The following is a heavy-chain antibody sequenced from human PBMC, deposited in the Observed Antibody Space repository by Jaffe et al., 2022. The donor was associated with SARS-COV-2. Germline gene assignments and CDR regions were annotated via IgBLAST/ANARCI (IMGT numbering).Heavy chain of an antibody. J-gene: IGHJ4*02. V-gene: IGHV3-23*01. Sequence: EVQLLESGGGLVQPGGSLRLSCAASGFTFSNYDMHWVRQAPGKGLKWVSTITGSGSFKYYADSVKGRFTVSRDNSETTVYLQMNSLTAEDTAVYYCAKDFGIMSHPFNFWGQGTLVTVSS. CDR3: AKDFGIMSHPFNF. D-gene: IGHD3-16*01. CDR1: GFTFSNYD. CDR2: ITGSGSFK.